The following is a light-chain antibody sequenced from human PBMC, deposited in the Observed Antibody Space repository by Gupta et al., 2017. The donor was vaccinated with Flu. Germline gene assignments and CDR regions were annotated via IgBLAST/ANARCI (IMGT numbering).Light chain of an antibody. V-gene: IGKV2-30*01. CDR1: QSLVYSDGNTD. Sequence: VTLGQPASISCRSSQSLVYSDGNTDVQWFQQRPGQSPRSRIEQVPHRESGVPDRFSGSGSGTDGTLKISRVEAEDVGVDYCMQGSRWPWAFGQGTKVEIK. J-gene: IGKJ1*01. CDR2: QVP. CDR3: MQGSRWPWA.